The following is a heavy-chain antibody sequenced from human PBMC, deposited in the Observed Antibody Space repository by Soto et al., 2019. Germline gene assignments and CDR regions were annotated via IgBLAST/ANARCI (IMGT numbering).Heavy chain of an antibody. D-gene: IGHD6-19*01. V-gene: IGHV4-31*03. J-gene: IGHJ4*02. CDR1: GGSISSGGYY. CDR3: ARFSSGWDELFDY. CDR2: IYYSGST. Sequence: SETLSLTCTVSGGSISSGGYYWSWIRQHPGKGLEWIGYIYYSGSTYYNPSLKSRVTISVDTSKNQFSLKLSSVTAADTAVYYCARFSSGWDELFDYWGQGTLVTVSS.